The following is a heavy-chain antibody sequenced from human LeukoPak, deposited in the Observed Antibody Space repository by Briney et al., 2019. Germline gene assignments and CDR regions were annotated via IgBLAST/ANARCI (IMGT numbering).Heavy chain of an antibody. CDR1: GFTFSTYY. CDR3: AKERAAGGNVALWNHFDN. D-gene: IGHD6-13*01. CDR2: ISSEGSST. J-gene: IGHJ4*02. V-gene: IGHV3-74*01. Sequence: GGSLRLSCAASGFTFSTYYMHWVRQAPGKGLVWVSRISSEGSSTVYADSVKGRFTISRDNANNTLYLQMSSLRAEDTAVYYCAKERAAGGNVALWNHFDNWGQGTLVTVSS.